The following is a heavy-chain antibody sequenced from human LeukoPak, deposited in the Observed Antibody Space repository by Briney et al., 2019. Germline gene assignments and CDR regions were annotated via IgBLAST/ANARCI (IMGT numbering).Heavy chain of an antibody. CDR3: AKDQRFSSGFLSY. CDR1: GFTFSSYS. J-gene: IGHJ4*02. Sequence: PGGSLRLSCAASGFTFSSYSMNWVRQAPGKGLEWVSSISGSGSYIYYADSVKGRFTISRDNAKNSLYLQMNSLRAEDTAVYYCAKDQRFSSGFLSYWGQGTLVTVSS. CDR2: ISGSGSYI. D-gene: IGHD6-19*01. V-gene: IGHV3-21*01.